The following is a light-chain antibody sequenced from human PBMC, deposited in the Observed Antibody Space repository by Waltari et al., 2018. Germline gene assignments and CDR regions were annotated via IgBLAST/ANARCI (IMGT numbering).Light chain of an antibody. CDR3: QQSNSTPLT. CDR1: QSISSY. Sequence: DIQMTQSPSSLSASVGDRVTITCRASQSISSYLNWYQQKPGEAPKLLIHAASVLQGWVPSRFSGSGSGTDFTLTITSLQPEDFVTYYCQQSNSTPLTFGGGTKVEIK. J-gene: IGKJ4*01. CDR2: AAS. V-gene: IGKV1-39*01.